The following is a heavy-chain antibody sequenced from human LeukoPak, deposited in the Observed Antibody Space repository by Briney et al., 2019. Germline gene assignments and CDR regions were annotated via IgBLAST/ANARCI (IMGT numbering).Heavy chain of an antibody. J-gene: IGHJ4*02. CDR1: GFTFSSYA. CDR3: ARDRGQLANDY. CDR2: ISYDGGNK. Sequence: GGSLRLSCAASGFTFSSYAMHWVRQAPVKGLEWVAVISYDGGNKYYADSVKGRFTISRDNSKNTLYLQMSSLRAEDTAVYYCARDRGQLANDYWGQGTLVTVSS. V-gene: IGHV3-30*04. D-gene: IGHD6-13*01.